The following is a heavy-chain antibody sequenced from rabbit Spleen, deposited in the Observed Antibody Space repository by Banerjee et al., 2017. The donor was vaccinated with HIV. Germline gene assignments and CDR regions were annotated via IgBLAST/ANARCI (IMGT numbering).Heavy chain of an antibody. D-gene: IGHD3-1*01. CDR1: GFSFSNKAV. CDR3: ARGPNNDRINL. V-gene: IGHV1S45*01. J-gene: IGHJ6*01. CDR2: IYTGGSGRT. Sequence: QERLVESGGGLVKPEGSLKLSCTASGFSFSNKAVLGWVRQAPGKGLELIACIYTGGSGRTYYASWAKGRFTISKTSSTTVTLQMTSLTAADTATYFCARGPNNDRINLWGQGTLVTVS.